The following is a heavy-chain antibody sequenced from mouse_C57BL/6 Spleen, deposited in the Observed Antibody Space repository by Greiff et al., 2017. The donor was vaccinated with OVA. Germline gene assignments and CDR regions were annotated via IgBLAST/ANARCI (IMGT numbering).Heavy chain of an antibody. V-gene: IGHV1-64*01. Sequence: QVQLQQPGAELVKPGASVKLSCKASGYTFTSYWMHWVKQRPGQGLEWIGMIHPNSGSTNYNEKFKSKATLTVDKSSSTAYMQLSSLTSEDSAVYYCARKDGSSSAWFAYWGQGTLVTVSA. J-gene: IGHJ3*01. CDR3: ARKDGSSSAWFAY. D-gene: IGHD1-1*01. CDR1: GYTFTSYW. CDR2: IHPNSGST.